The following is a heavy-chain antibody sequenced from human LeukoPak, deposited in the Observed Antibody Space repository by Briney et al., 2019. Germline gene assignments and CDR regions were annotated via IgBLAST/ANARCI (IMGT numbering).Heavy chain of an antibody. CDR3: AKAMYYDLLTGYYTALDI. D-gene: IGHD3-9*01. Sequence: SVKVSCKASGGTFSSYAISWVRQAPGQGLEWMGGIIPIFGTANYAQKFQGRVTMTRNTSISTAYMELSSLRSEDTAVYYCAKAMYYDLLTGYYTALDIWGQGTMVTVSS. V-gene: IGHV1-69*05. CDR2: IIPIFGTA. J-gene: IGHJ3*02. CDR1: GGTFSSYA.